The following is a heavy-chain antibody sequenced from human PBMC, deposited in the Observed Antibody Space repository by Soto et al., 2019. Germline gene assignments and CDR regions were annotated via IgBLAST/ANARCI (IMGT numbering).Heavy chain of an antibody. CDR1: GFTFSSYG. CDR3: AKDPFQYDSSGYYYFDY. V-gene: IGHV3-30*18. CDR2: ISYDGSNQ. J-gene: IGHJ4*02. Sequence: LRLSCAASGFTFSSYGMHWVRQAPGKGLEWVAVISYDGSNQYYADSVKGRFTISRDNSKNTLYLQMNSLRAEDTAVYYCAKDPFQYDSSGYYYFDYWGQGTLVTVSS. D-gene: IGHD3-22*01.